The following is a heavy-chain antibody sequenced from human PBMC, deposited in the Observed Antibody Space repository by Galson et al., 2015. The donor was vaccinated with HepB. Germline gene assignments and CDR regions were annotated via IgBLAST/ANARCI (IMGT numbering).Heavy chain of an antibody. CDR1: GFTFSDYN. V-gene: IGHV3-48*02. CDR2: ITSSSNII. Sequence: SLRLSCAASGFTFSDYNMNWVRQAPGKGLEWVSYITSSSNIIYYADSVKGRFTISRDNGKNSLYLQMNSLRDEDTAVYYCAREAVTTYGLDVWGQGTTVTVSS. CDR3: AREAVTTYGLDV. D-gene: IGHD1-14*01. J-gene: IGHJ6*02.